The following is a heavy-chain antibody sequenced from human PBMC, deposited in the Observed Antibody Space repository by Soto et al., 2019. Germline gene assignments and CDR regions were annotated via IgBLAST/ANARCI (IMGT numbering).Heavy chain of an antibody. J-gene: IGHJ4*02. CDR1: GYTFTTYW. V-gene: IGHV5-51*01. CDR3: ARQAYHYDSYYFGY. CDR2: IYPSNSET. Sequence: GESLKISCKASGYTFTTYWIGWVRQMPGKGLEWMGIIYPSNSETRFSPSFQGQVSISADKSILTAYLQWSSLKASDTAMYYCARQAYHYDSYYFGYWGQGTLVTVSS. D-gene: IGHD3-22*01.